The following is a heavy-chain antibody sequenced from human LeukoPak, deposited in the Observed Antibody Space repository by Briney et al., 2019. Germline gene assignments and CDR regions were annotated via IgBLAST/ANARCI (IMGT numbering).Heavy chain of an antibody. Sequence: PGRSLLLSCAASGFTFSSYAMHWVRQAPGKGLEWVAGISYDGSNKYYADSVKGRFTISRENYKYTLYLQMNSLRAEDTAVYYCARARMGYCSSTSCYEVDPWGQGTLVTVSS. CDR2: ISYDGSNK. D-gene: IGHD2-2*01. CDR3: ARARMGYCSSTSCYEVDP. J-gene: IGHJ5*02. V-gene: IGHV3-30*01. CDR1: GFTFSSYA.